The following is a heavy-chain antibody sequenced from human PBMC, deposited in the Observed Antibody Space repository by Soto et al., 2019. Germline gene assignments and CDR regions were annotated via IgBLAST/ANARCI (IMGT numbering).Heavy chain of an antibody. CDR1: GDSISNSRFY. V-gene: IGHV4-39*01. Sequence: SETLSLTCSVSGDSISNSRFYWAWIRQPPGEGLEWIGSIYHTGNAYYNPFLKSRVTISVDTSKNQFSLKLTSVTAADAALYYYARAAPRFCSCGYCYYGGEHRGHGTLVTVPS. J-gene: IGHJ4*01. CDR3: ARAAPRFCSCGYCYYGGEH. CDR2: IYHTGNA. D-gene: IGHD2-15*01.